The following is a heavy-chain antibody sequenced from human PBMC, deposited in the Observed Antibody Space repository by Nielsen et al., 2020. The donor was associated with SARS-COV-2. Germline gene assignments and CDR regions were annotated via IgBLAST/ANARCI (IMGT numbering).Heavy chain of an antibody. CDR3: AKVPYYFDY. CDR2: ISGSGGST. Sequence: GASLKISCAASGFTFSSYAMSWVRQAPGKGLEWVSAISGSGGSTYYADSVKGRFTISRDNSKNTLYLQMNSLRAEDTAVYYCAKVPYYFDYWGQGTLVTVSS. V-gene: IGHV3-23*01. J-gene: IGHJ4*02. CDR1: GFTFSSYA.